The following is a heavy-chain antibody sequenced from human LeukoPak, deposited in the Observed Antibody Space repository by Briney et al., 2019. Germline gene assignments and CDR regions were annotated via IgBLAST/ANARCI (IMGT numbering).Heavy chain of an antibody. CDR3: ARVGNYYFDL. V-gene: IGHV4-59*01. D-gene: IGHD3-10*01. J-gene: IGHJ2*01. Sequence: SETLSLTCTVSGGSISSYYWSWIRQPPGEGLEWIGYIYYSGNTNDNPSLKSRVTISVDTSKNQFSLKLSSVTAADTAVYYCARVGNYYFDLWGRGTLVTVSS. CDR2: IYYSGNT. CDR1: GGSISSYY.